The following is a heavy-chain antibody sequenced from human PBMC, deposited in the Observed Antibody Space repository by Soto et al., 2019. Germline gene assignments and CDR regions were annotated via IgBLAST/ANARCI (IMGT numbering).Heavy chain of an antibody. Sequence: GGSLRLSCAASGFNFNNFAFNWVRQAPGRGLEWVSTVTATGETTYYADSVRGRFTISRDNSRSTLFLQMNSLRAEDTAVYYCARDRETYWRGTMVRGADYYYYYGMDVWGQGTTVTVSS. CDR3: ARDRETYWRGTMVRGADYYYYYGMDV. D-gene: IGHD3-10*01. V-gene: IGHV3-23*01. CDR2: VTATGETT. J-gene: IGHJ6*02. CDR1: GFNFNNFA.